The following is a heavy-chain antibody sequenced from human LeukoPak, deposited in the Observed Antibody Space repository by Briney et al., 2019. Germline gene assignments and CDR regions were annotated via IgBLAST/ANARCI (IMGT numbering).Heavy chain of an antibody. CDR2: ISSSGSTI. D-gene: IGHD1-26*01. CDR1: GFTFSSYE. CDR3: AREAVYYDTYYYYYMDV. V-gene: IGHV3-48*03. Sequence: PGGSLRLSCAASGFTFSSYEMNWVRQAPGKGLEWVSYISSSGSTIYYADSVKGRFTISRDNAKNSLYLQMNSLRAEDTAVYYCAREAVYYDTYYYYYMDVWGKGTTVTISS. J-gene: IGHJ6*03.